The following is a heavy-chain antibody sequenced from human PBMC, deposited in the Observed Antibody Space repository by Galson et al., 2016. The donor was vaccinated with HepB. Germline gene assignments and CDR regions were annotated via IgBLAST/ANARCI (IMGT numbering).Heavy chain of an antibody. CDR2: IHGSSDYM. D-gene: IGHD5-24*01. J-gene: IGHJ4*02. CDR1: GFTFSTYA. V-gene: IGHV3-23*01. Sequence: SLRLSCAASGFTFSTYAMGWIRQAPGKGLEWISNIHGSSDYMEYADPVRGRFTISRDNSKNTLYLQMNSLRVEDTAEYYCAKWRWQPSEFDYWGQGTLVTVSS. CDR3: AKWRWQPSEFDY.